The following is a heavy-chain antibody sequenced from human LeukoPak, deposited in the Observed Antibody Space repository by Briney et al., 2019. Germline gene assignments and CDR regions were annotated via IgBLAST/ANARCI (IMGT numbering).Heavy chain of an antibody. CDR3: ARDYYYGSGSYPLGRFDY. CDR2: INPNSGGT. Sequence: ASVKVSCKASGYTFTGYYMHWVRQAPGQGLEWMGWINPNSGGTNYAQKFQGRVTMTRDTSISTAYMELSRLRSDDTAVYYCARDYYYGSGSYPLGRFDYWGQGTLVTVSS. D-gene: IGHD3-10*01. V-gene: IGHV1-2*02. J-gene: IGHJ4*02. CDR1: GYTFTGYY.